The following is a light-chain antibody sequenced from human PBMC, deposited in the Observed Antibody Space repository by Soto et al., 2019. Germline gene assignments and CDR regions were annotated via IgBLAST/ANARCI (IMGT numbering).Light chain of an antibody. V-gene: IGLV2-14*01. Sequence: QSALTQPASVSGSPGQSITISCTGSSSDIGGYNFVSWYQQHPGKAPKLMIYDVSNRPSGVSNRFSGSKSGNTASLTISGLQTEDEADYYCSSYTTTTSDNILLFGGGTQLTVL. J-gene: IGLJ2*01. CDR2: DVS. CDR3: SSYTTTTSDNILL. CDR1: SSDIGGYNF.